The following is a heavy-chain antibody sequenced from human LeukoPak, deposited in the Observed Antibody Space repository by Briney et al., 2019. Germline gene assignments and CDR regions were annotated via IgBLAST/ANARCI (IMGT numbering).Heavy chain of an antibody. CDR1: GFTVSSNH. J-gene: IGHJ4*02. Sequence: GGSLRLSCAASGFTVSSNHMSWVRQAPGKGLEWVSVIYSGGSTYYADSVKGRFTISRDNSKNTLYLQMNSLRAEDTAVYYCARESRLLWFGETLYYFDYWGQGTLVTVSS. V-gene: IGHV3-66*01. CDR2: IYSGGST. D-gene: IGHD3-10*01. CDR3: ARESRLLWFGETLYYFDY.